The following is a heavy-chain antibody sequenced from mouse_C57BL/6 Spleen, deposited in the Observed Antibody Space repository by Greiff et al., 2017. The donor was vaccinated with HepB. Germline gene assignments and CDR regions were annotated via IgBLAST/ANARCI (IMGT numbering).Heavy chain of an antibody. D-gene: IGHD1-1*01. CDR2: INPNYGTT. V-gene: IGHV1-39*01. CDR1: GYSFTDYN. Sequence: EVQLVESGPELVKPGASVKISCKASGYSFTDYNMNWVKQSNGKSLEWIGVINPNYGTTSYNQKFKGKATLTVDQSSSTAYMQLNSLTSEDSAVYYCARTEYYYGSSYDYAMDYWGQGTSVTVSS. CDR3: ARTEYYYGSSYDYAMDY. J-gene: IGHJ4*01.